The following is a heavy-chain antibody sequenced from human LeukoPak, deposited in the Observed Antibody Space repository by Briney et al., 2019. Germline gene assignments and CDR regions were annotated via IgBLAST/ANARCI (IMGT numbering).Heavy chain of an antibody. CDR1: GYTFTAYY. CDR3: ARADSGSYSSWFDP. D-gene: IGHD1-26*01. Sequence: ASVKVSCKASGYTFTAYYMHWLRQAPGQGLECMGWINPNSGDANYAQKFQGRVTMTRDTSISTAYLEPSRLRSDDTAVYYCARADSGSYSSWFDPWGQGTLVTVSS. J-gene: IGHJ5*02. V-gene: IGHV1-2*02. CDR2: INPNSGDA.